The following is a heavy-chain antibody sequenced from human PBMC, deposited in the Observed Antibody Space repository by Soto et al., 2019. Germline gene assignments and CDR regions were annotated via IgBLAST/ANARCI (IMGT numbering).Heavy chain of an antibody. CDR1: GYNFTSYW. J-gene: IGHJ4*02. CDR2: FSPGDSDT. Sequence: GDSLKISCTGSGYNFTSYWIGCVSQVPGKGPAWMAVFSPGDSDTRYSPSFHGQVTNSADKSISTAYRQWSRLKAADSDMYSGWSHYSGYESYFDYWGQGTLVTVSS. D-gene: IGHD5-12*01. V-gene: IGHV5-51*01. CDR3: WSHYSGYESYFDY.